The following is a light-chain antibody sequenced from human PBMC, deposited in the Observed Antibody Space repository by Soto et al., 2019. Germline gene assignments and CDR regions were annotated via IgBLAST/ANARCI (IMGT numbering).Light chain of an antibody. J-gene: IGLJ1*01. CDR1: NTDVGGYNY. Sequence: QSALTQPASVSGSPGQSITIACTGTNTDVGGYNYVSWYQQHPMKAPKLIIYEVTKRPSGVSARFSGSKSANTASLTISGLQAEEEADYYCNSYSSTNTYVFGTGTKVTVL. CDR3: NSYSSTNTYV. CDR2: EVT. V-gene: IGLV2-14*01.